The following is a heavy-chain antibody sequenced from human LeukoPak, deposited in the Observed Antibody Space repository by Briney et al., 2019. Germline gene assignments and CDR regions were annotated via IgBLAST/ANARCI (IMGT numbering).Heavy chain of an antibody. CDR3: ARSGTRGDASDI. V-gene: IGHV3-7*03. D-gene: IGHD2-2*01. CDR1: GSTFRSYW. CDR2: IKQDGTDK. J-gene: IGHJ3*02. Sequence: PGGSLRLSCAASGSTFRSYWMTWVRQAPGKGLEWVANIKQDGTDKYYVDSVKGRFTISRDNALNSLFLQMNSLRAEDTGIYYCARSGTRGDASDIWGQGTMVTVSS.